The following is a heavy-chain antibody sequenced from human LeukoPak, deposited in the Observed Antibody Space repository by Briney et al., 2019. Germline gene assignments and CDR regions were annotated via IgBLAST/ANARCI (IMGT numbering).Heavy chain of an antibody. Sequence: SGGSLRLSCAASGFSFSSSAMSWVRQAPGKGLEWVSSLSGSGIATYYTDSVKGRFTISRDNSKNTLYLQMNSLRADEDTAVYYCAKSIGSGTHYYFGLDVWGQGTTVSVSS. CDR2: LSGSGIAT. D-gene: IGHD3-10*01. V-gene: IGHV3-23*01. CDR1: GFSFSSSA. CDR3: AKSIGSGTHYYFGLDV. J-gene: IGHJ6*02.